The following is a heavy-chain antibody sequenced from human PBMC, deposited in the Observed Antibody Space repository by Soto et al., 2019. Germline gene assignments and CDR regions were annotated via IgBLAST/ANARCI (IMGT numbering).Heavy chain of an antibody. Sequence: QVQLQGSGPRLVKPSQTLSLSCSVSGSSISSGAYFWTWIRHHPGKGLEWIGYIYYSVSTSYTYQPPSLLSRVTISVDTSKILFSLRLTSVTAADTATYYCARDKGPDTYGQTRIRDYSYAMDVWGHGTTVIVSS. V-gene: IGHV4-31*03. CDR1: GSSISSGAYF. CDR3: ARDKGPDTYGQTRIRDYSYAMDV. CDR2: IYYSVST. J-gene: IGHJ6*02. D-gene: IGHD5-18*01.